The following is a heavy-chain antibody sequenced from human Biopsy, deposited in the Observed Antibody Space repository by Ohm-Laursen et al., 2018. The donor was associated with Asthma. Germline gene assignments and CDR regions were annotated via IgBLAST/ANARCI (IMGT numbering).Heavy chain of an antibody. V-gene: IGHV1-69*01. CDR2: INSVIGNT. CDR3: ARKAGSCISRTCYSLDF. Sequence: SSVKVSCKSLGGTFNTYVIGWVRQTPGQGLEWMGGINSVIGNTNYPQKFQDRVTITADDSTSTVYMELSSLRSEDTAVYYCARKAGSCISRTCYSLDFWGQGTLVTVSS. J-gene: IGHJ4*02. CDR1: GGTFNTYV. D-gene: IGHD2-2*01.